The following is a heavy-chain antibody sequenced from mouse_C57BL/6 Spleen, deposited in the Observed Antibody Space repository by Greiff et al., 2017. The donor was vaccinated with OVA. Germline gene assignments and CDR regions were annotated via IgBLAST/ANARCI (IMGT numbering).Heavy chain of an antibody. CDR2: INPSNGGT. Sequence: VKLQQPGTELVKPGASVKLSCKASGYTFTSYWMHWVKQRPGQGLEWIGNINPSNGGTNYNEKFKSKATLTVDKSSSTAYMQLSSLTSEDSAVYYCARSVYGNLGYFDVWGTGTTVTVSS. CDR3: ARSVYGNLGYFDV. J-gene: IGHJ1*03. D-gene: IGHD2-1*01. V-gene: IGHV1-53*01. CDR1: GYTFTSYW.